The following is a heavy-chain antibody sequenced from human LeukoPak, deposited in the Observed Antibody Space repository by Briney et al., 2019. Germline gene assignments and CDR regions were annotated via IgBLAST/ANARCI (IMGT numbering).Heavy chain of an antibody. V-gene: IGHV3-30*04. CDR2: ISYDGSNK. J-gene: IGHJ3*02. CDR1: RFTFNNYT. Sequence: GGSLRLSCAASRFTFNNYTMHWVRQAPGKGLEWVAVISYDGSNKYYGDSVKGRFTISRDNSKNTLYLQMNSLRAEDTAVYYCAKGTHYDFWSGYYHEDAFDIWGQGTMVTVSS. D-gene: IGHD3-3*01. CDR3: AKGTHYDFWSGYYHEDAFDI.